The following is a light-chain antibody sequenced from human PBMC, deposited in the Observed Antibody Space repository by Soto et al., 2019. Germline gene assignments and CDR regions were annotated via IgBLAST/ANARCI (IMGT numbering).Light chain of an antibody. CDR3: CSYDGSHTWV. V-gene: IGLV2-18*02. CDR2: EVS. J-gene: IGLJ1*01. Sequence: QSVLTQPRSVSGSPGQSVTISCTGISSDVDSYNRVSWYQQPPGTAPKLMIYEVSNRPSGVPDRFSGSRSVNTASLTISGLQAEDEADYYCCSYDGSHTWVFGTGTKLTVL. CDR1: SSDVDSYNR.